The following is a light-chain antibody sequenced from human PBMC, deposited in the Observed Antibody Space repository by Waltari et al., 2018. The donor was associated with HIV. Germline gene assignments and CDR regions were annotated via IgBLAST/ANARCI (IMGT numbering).Light chain of an antibody. CDR1: SSNSGNNY. J-gene: IGLJ2*01. V-gene: IGLV1-51*01. CDR2: DNH. Sequence: QSVLTQPPSVSAAPGRKNTISCPGSSSNSGNNYVSWSQQLPGTAPKLLIYDNHKRPSVIPDRFSGPNSGTSATLGITGLQTGDEADYYCGTWDSSLSAGVFGGGTKVTVL. CDR3: GTWDSSLSAGV.